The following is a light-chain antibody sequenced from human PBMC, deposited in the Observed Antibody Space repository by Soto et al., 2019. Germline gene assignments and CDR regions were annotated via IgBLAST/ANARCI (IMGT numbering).Light chain of an antibody. V-gene: IGKV1-39*01. Sequence: DIQMTQSPSSLSASVGDRVTITCRASQSISSYLNWYQQKPGKAPKPLIYTASSLQSGVPSRFSGGGSGTDFTLTISSLQPEDFATYYCQQSYNSPWTFGQGTKVDNK. CDR2: TAS. CDR1: QSISSY. J-gene: IGKJ1*01. CDR3: QQSYNSPWT.